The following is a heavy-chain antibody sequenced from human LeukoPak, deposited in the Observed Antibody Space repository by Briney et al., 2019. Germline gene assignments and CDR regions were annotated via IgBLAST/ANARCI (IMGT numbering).Heavy chain of an antibody. CDR3: ARRPQYYYGSGSYPNAFDI. CDR2: IHHSGST. Sequence: SETLSLTCAVYGGSFSGYYRSWIRQPPGKGLEWIGEIHHSGSTNYNPSLKSRVTISLDTSTNQFSLELSSVTAADTAVYYCARRPQYYYGSGSYPNAFDIWGQGTMVTVSS. CDR1: GGSFSGYY. D-gene: IGHD3-10*01. V-gene: IGHV4-34*01. J-gene: IGHJ3*02.